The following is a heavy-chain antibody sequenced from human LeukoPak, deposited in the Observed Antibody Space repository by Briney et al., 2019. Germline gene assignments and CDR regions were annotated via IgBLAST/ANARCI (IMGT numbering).Heavy chain of an antibody. CDR1: GFTFSYYG. J-gene: IGHJ4*02. D-gene: IGHD6-19*01. Sequence: GGSLRLSCAASGFTFSYYGLHWVRQAPGKGLEWVALISYDGTYKNYADSVRGRFTISRDNSKNTLYLQMNSLRPEDTAVYFCARGDKSSGWYFFDYWGQGALVTVSS. CDR2: ISYDGTYK. CDR3: ARGDKSSGWYFFDY. V-gene: IGHV3-30*03.